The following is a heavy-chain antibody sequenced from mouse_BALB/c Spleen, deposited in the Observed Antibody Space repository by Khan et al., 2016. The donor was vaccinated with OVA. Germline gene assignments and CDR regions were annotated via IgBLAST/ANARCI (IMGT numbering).Heavy chain of an antibody. D-gene: IGHD3-2*02. CDR3: AREEALYYFAY. J-gene: IGHJ2*01. V-gene: IGHV1-76*01. Sequence: VQLQQSGAELVRPGTSVKLSCKTSGYIFTSYWIHWVKQRSGQGLEWIARIYPGTDNTYYSEKFKDKATLTADKSSSTAKLQLRRLTAEDSAVFFCAREEALYYFAYWGQGTTLTVSS. CDR1: GYIFTSYW. CDR2: IYPGTDNT.